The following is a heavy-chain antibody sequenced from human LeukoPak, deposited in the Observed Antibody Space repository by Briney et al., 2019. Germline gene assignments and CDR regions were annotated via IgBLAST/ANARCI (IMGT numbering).Heavy chain of an antibody. Sequence: GGSLRLSCAASGFTFSNYAMSWVRQAPGKGLEWVSAISGSGGSGSGGSSYYADSVKGQFTISRDNSKNTLYLQMNSLRAEDTAVYYCAKECDSSGYCFFDYWGQGTLVTVSS. CDR3: AKECDSSGYCFFDY. V-gene: IGHV3-23*01. CDR1: GFTFSNYA. CDR2: ISGSGGSGSGGSS. D-gene: IGHD3-22*01. J-gene: IGHJ4*02.